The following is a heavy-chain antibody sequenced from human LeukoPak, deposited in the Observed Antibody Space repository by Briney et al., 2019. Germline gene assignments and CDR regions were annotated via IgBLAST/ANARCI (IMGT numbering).Heavy chain of an antibody. D-gene: IGHD3-9*01. V-gene: IGHV4-61*02. Sequence: NPSQTLSLTCTVSGGSISSGSYYWRWIRQPAGKGLEWIGRIYTSGSTNYNPSLKSRVTISVDTSKNQFSLKLSSVTAADTAVYYCAQGNYDILTGYPPSWFDPWGQGTLVTVSS. CDR3: AQGNYDILTGYPPSWFDP. J-gene: IGHJ5*02. CDR1: GGSISSGSYY. CDR2: IYTSGST.